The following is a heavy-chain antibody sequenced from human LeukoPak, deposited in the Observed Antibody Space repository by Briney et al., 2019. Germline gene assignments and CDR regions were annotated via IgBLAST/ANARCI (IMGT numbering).Heavy chain of an antibody. D-gene: IGHD3-22*01. Sequence: PSETLSLTCTVSGGSISSSSYYWGWIRQRPGKGLEWIGSIYYSGSTYYNPSLKSRVTISVDTSKNQFSLKLSSVTAADTAVYSCARHGGVVVIIPFDYWGQGTLVTVSS. V-gene: IGHV4-39*01. CDR1: GGSISSSSYY. J-gene: IGHJ4*02. CDR2: IYYSGST. CDR3: ARHGGVVVIIPFDY.